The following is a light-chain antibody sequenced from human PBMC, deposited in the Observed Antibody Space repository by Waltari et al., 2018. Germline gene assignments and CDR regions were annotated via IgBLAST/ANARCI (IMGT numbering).Light chain of an antibody. CDR1: QSITNY. CDR2: ATS. CDR3: QQSYSAPPIT. Sequence: DILMTQSPSSLSASVGDRVSITCRASQSITNYLNWYQQKPGRAPKLLIYATSNLQTGVSSRFSGSGSGTDFTLTISSLQPEDSATYYCQQSYSAPPITFGQGTRLEIK. V-gene: IGKV1-39*01. J-gene: IGKJ5*01.